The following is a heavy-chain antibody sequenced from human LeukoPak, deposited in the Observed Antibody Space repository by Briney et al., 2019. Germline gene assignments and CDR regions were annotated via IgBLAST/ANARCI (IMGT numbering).Heavy chain of an antibody. CDR3: ARDGREDCSGGSCYGY. D-gene: IGHD2-15*01. V-gene: IGHV1-2*02. J-gene: IGHJ4*02. Sequence: GASVKVSCKASGYTFTGYYMHWVRQAPGQGLEWMGWLNPNSGGTNYAQKFQGRVTMTRDTSISTAYMELSRLRSDDTAVYYCARDGREDCSGGSCYGYWGQGTLVTVSS. CDR2: LNPNSGGT. CDR1: GYTFTGYY.